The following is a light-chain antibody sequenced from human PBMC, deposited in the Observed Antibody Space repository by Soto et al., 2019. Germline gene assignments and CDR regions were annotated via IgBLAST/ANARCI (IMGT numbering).Light chain of an antibody. J-gene: IGKJ2*01. V-gene: IGKV3-20*01. CDR3: HHYEASPRF. CDR1: QGVTSNH. Sequence: ENVLTQSPGTVSLSPGERATLSCRASQGVTSNHLAWYQQKPGQAPRLLIYGVFNRATGIPDRFSGSGSGTDFTPPIPRREPEVSAVFFCHHYEASPRFFGQG. CDR2: GVF.